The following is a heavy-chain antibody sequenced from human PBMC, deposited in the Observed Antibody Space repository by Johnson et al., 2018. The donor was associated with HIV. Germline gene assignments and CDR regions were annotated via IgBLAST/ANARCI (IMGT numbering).Heavy chain of an antibody. CDR3: ARALGRLQCLEWLPGGNAFDI. Sequence: QVQLVESGGGLVQPGGSLGLSCAASGLTFSDYDMSWIRQAPGKGLEWVAFIRYDGSNKYYADSVKGRFTISRYHSKNTLYQQMNSLRAEDTAVYDCARALGRLQCLEWLPGGNAFDIWGQGTMVTVSS. CDR2: IRYDGSNK. CDR1: GLTFSDYD. D-gene: IGHD3-3*01. V-gene: IGHV3-30*02. J-gene: IGHJ3*02.